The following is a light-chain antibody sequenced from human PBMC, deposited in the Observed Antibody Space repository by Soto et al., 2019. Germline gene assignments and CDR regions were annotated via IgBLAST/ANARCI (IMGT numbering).Light chain of an antibody. CDR1: SSNIGSNY. CDR2: RNN. J-gene: IGLJ3*02. V-gene: IGLV1-47*01. Sequence: QLVLTQPPSASGTPGQRVTISCSGSSSNIGSNYVYWYQQLPGTAPKLLIYRNNQRPSGVPDRFPGSKSGTSASLAISGLRSEDEADYYCAAWDDSLSGRVFGGGTKLTVL. CDR3: AAWDDSLSGRV.